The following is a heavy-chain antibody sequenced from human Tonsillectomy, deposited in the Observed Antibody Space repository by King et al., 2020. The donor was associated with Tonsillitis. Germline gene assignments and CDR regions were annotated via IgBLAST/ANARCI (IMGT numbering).Heavy chain of an antibody. CDR1: SGSISSYY. V-gene: IGHV4-59*01. CDR3: ARWGSNWPYFDN. D-gene: IGHD1-1*01. J-gene: IGHJ4*02. CDR2: IHYSGST. Sequence: VQLQESGPGLVKPSETLSLTCTVSSGSISSYYWSWIRQPPGKGLEWIWFIHYSGSTNYNPPLKSRVTISVDTSKNQFSLKLSPVSAADTAVYYCARWGSNWPYFDNWGQGTLVTVSS.